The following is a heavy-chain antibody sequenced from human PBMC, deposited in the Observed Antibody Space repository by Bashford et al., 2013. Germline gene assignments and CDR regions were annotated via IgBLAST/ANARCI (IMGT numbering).Heavy chain of an antibody. CDR2: IKSDGSQT. CDR3: ARVASYGYYFDY. J-gene: IGHJ4*02. Sequence: GGSLRLSCAASGFTFSTYWMNWVRQAPGKGLEWVANIKSDGSQTKYVDSVKGRFTISRDNAENTLHLQMDSLRAEDTAVYYCARVASYGYYFDYWGQGTLVTVSS. D-gene: IGHD5-18*01. V-gene: IGHV3-7*01. CDR1: GFTFSTYW.